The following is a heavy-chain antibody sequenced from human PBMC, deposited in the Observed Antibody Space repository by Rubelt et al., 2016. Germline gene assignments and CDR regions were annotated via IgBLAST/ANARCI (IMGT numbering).Heavy chain of an antibody. J-gene: IGHJ4*02. CDR1: GFSFSSCG. D-gene: IGHD5-24*01. V-gene: IGHV3-30*03. CDR3: ASDGYSWDY. Sequence: GGGVVQPGGSLRLSCAASGFSFSSCGMHWVRQAPGKGLEWVAVISYDGGKSYYADSVKGRFTISRDNSKNTLYVQMNSLRAEDTAVYYCASDGYSWDYWGQGTLVTVSS. CDR2: ISYDGGKS.